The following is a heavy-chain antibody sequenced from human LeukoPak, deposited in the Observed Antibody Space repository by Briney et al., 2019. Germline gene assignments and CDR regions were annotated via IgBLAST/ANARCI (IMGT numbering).Heavy chain of an antibody. CDR1: GYTFTSYG. V-gene: IGHV1-18*01. CDR2: ISAYNGNT. CDR3: ARDTGKVVGATNFDY. D-gene: IGHD1-26*01. Sequence: ASVKVSCKASGYTFTSYGISWVRRAPGQGHEWMGWISAYNGNTNYAQKLQGRVTMTTDTSTSTAYMELRSLRSDDTAVYYCARDTGKVVGATNFDYWGQGTLVTVSS. J-gene: IGHJ4*02.